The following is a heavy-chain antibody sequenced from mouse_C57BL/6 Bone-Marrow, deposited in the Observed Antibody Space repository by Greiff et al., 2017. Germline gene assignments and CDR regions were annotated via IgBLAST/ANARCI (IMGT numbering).Heavy chain of an antibody. D-gene: IGHD2-14*01. CDR2: IYPGGGYT. CDR3: ARRNDSYWYFDV. CDR1: GYTFTNYW. V-gene: IGHV1-63*01. Sequence: VKLQESGAELVRPGTSVKMSCKASGYTFTNYWIGWAKQRPGHGLEWIGDIYPGGGYTNYNEKFKGKATLTADKSSSTAYMQFSSLTSEDSAIYYCARRNDSYWYFDVWGTGTTVTVSS. J-gene: IGHJ1*03.